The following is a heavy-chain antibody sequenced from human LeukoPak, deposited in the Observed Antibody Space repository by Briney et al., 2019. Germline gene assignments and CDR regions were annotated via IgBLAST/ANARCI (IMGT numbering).Heavy chain of an antibody. CDR1: GGSFSGYY. Sequence: PSEALSLTCAVYGGSFSGYYRSWIRQPPGKGLEWIGEINHSGSTNYNPSLKSRVTISVDTSKNQFSLKLSSVTAADTAVYYCAISPVLRFLEWLPSFDYWGQGTLVTVSS. CDR3: AISPVLRFLEWLPSFDY. V-gene: IGHV4-34*01. CDR2: INHSGST. J-gene: IGHJ4*02. D-gene: IGHD3-3*01.